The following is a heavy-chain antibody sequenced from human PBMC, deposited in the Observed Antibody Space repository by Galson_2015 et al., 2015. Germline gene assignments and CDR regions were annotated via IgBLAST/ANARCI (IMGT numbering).Heavy chain of an antibody. CDR2: ISFDGSNK. CDR1: GFTFSNYA. Sequence: SLRLSCAASGFTFSNYALHWVRQAPGKGLEWVAVISFDGSNKYYADSVKGRFTISRDNSKNTLYLQMNSLRAEDTAVYYCAKSGYSSSWLHAFDIWGQGTMVTVSS. D-gene: IGHD6-13*01. V-gene: IGHV3-30*01. J-gene: IGHJ3*02. CDR3: AKSGYSSSWLHAFDI.